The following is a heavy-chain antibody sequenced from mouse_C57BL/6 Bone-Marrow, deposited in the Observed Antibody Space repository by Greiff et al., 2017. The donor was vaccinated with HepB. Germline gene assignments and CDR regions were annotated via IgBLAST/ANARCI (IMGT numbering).Heavy chain of an antibody. J-gene: IGHJ3*01. V-gene: IGHV1-26*01. D-gene: IGHD1-1*01. CDR2: INPNNGGT. CDR1: GYTFTDYY. CDR3: ARRGLRYPRFAY. Sequence: VQLQQSGPELVKPGASVKISCKASGYTFTDYYMNWVKQSHGKSLEWIGDINPNNGGTSYNQKFKGKATLTVDKSSSTAYMELRSLTSEDSAVYYCARRGLRYPRFAYWGQGTLVTVSA.